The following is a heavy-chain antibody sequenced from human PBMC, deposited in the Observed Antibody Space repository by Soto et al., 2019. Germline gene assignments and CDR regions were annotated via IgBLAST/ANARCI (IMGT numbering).Heavy chain of an antibody. Sequence: SETLSLTCTVSGGSISSYYWSWIRQPPGKGLEWIGYIYYSGSTNYNPSLKSRVTISVDTSKNQFSLKLSSVTAADTAVYYCARGGRYSNYFSWFDPWGQGTLVTVSS. V-gene: IGHV4-59*01. CDR2: IYYSGST. J-gene: IGHJ5*02. CDR1: GGSISSYY. CDR3: ARGGRYSNYFSWFDP. D-gene: IGHD4-4*01.